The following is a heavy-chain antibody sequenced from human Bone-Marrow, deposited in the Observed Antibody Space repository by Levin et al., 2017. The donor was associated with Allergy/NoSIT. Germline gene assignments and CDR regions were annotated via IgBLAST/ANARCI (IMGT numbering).Heavy chain of an antibody. V-gene: IGHV3-30*18. D-gene: IGHD2-2*01. J-gene: IGHJ4*02. CDR1: XXXVRSYG. Sequence: GGSLRLSXXXXXXXVRSYGMHWVRQAPGKGLEWVAVISYDGSNKYYADSVKGRFTISRDNSKNTLYLQMNSLRAEDTAVYYCAKDLVVPAAMTLDYWGQGTLVTVSS. CDR2: ISYDGSNK. CDR3: AKDLVVPAAMTLDY.